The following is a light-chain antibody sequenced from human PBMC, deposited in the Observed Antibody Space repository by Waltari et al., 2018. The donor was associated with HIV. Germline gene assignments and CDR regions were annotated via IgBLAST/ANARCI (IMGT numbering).Light chain of an antibody. V-gene: IGLV2-14*01. Sequence: QSALTQPAYVSGSPGQSIVLPCTGSSSDIGDYDYVSWYQQYPGQAPKALIYEVTSRPSGTSSRFSGSKSATTAFLAISKLQTDDEADYFCSSYTRRGTVVFGGGTRLTVL. J-gene: IGLJ2*01. CDR2: EVT. CDR3: SSYTRRGTVV. CDR1: SSDIGDYDY.